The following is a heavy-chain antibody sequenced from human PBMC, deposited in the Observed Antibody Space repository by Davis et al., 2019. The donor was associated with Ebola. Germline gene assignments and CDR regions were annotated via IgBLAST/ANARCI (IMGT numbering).Heavy chain of an antibody. D-gene: IGHD1-26*01. CDR2: INPNDGRT. CDR1: GYTFTNYY. Sequence: ASVKVSCKASGYTFTNYYMHWVRQAPGQGLEWMGMINPNDGRTIYAQKFQGRVTVTRDTSTTTVFMELRNLRSDDTAVYWCARGEGAPDNWGQGTLVTVSS. J-gene: IGHJ4*02. CDR3: ARGEGAPDN. V-gene: IGHV1-46*01.